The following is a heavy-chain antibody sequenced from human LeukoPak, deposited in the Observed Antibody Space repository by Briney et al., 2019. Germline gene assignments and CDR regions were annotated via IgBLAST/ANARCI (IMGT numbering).Heavy chain of an antibody. CDR1: GGSISSSSYY. J-gene: IGHJ4*02. CDR3: ARSYSSALGSY. CDR2: IYYSGST. Sequence: PSETLSLTCAVSGGSISSSSYYWGWIRQPPGKGLEGVGSIYYSGSTYYNPSLKSRVPISVDTSKKQFPLKLSSVAGADTALYYCARSYSSALGSYWGQGTLVTVSS. D-gene: IGHD6-19*01. V-gene: IGHV4-39*01.